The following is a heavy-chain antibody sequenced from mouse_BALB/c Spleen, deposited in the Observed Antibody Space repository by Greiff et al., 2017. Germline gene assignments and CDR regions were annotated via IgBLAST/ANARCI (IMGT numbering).Heavy chain of an antibody. V-gene: IGHV1-39*01. CDR2: INPYYGST. J-gene: IGHJ4*01. D-gene: IGHD1-1*01. Sequence: VQLQQTGPELVKPGASVKISCKASGYSFTDYIMLWVKQSHGKSLEWIGNINPYYGSTSYNLKFKGKATLTVDKSSSTAYMQLNSLTSEDSAVYYCAITTVGAMDYWGQGTSVTVSS. CDR1: GYSFTDYI. CDR3: AITTVGAMDY.